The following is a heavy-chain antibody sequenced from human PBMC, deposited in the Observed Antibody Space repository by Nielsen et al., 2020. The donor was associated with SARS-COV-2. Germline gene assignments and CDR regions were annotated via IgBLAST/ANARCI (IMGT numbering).Heavy chain of an antibody. CDR3: AKDQGDYTYYYYGMDV. D-gene: IGHD4-17*01. CDR1: GFTFSSYA. Sequence: GGSLRLSCAASGFTFSSYAMHWVRQAPGKGLKWVAVISYDGSNKYYADSVKGRFTISRDNSKNTLYLQMNSLRAEDTAVYYCAKDQGDYTYYYYGMDVWGQGTTVTVSS. V-gene: IGHV3-30*04. CDR2: ISYDGSNK. J-gene: IGHJ6*02.